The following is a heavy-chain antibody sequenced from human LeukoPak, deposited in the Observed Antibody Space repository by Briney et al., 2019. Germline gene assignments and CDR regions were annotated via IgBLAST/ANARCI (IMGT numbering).Heavy chain of an antibody. Sequence: GGSLRLSCASSGLTFSRNCMHWVRQAPGKGLGWVAFIRYDGSNTHYADYVEGRFTISRDNSKNTLYLQMNSLRADDTAVYYCAKARRIEYSDCDYWGQGTLVTVSS. CDR1: GLTFSRNC. CDR3: AKARRIEYSDCDY. V-gene: IGHV3-30*02. D-gene: IGHD2-15*01. CDR2: IRYDGSNT. J-gene: IGHJ4*02.